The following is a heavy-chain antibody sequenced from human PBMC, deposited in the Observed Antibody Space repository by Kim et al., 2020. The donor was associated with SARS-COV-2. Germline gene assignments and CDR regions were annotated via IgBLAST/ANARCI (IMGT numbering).Heavy chain of an antibody. D-gene: IGHD3-22*01. Sequence: LKGRVTISVDTSKNQFSLKLSSVTAADTAVYYCARARRITMIVEYSGFDIWGQGTMVTVSS. V-gene: IGHV4-34*01. J-gene: IGHJ3*02. CDR3: ARARRITMIVEYSGFDI.